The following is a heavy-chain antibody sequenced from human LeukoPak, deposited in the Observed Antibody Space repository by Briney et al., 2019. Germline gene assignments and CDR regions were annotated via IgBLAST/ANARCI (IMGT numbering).Heavy chain of an antibody. Sequence: GGSLRLSCAASGFTFDDYAMHWVRQAPGGGLEWVSVISADGGTTFYADSVKGRFNFSRDNNKNSLYLQMNSLGTEDTALYYCAKDLSGDGYNWGIFDYWGQGTLVTVSS. V-gene: IGHV3-43*02. D-gene: IGHD5-24*01. J-gene: IGHJ4*02. CDR3: AKDLSGDGYNWGIFDY. CDR1: GFTFDDYA. CDR2: ISADGGTT.